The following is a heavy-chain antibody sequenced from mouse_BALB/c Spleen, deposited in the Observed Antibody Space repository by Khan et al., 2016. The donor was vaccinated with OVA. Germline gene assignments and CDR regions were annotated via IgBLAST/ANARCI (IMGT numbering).Heavy chain of an antibody. CDR2: IYTYTGEP. CDR3: ARVSSSARDY. Sequence: QIQLVQSGPELKQPGETVKISCKSSGYTFTNYGMNWVKQAPGKGLKCMGWIYTYTGEPTFADDFKGRFVFSLASSASTAYLQINNLPNEDTATLYCARVSSSARDYWGQGTSVTVSS. CDR1: GYTFTNYG. V-gene: IGHV9-3-1*01. J-gene: IGHJ4*01. D-gene: IGHD1-1*01.